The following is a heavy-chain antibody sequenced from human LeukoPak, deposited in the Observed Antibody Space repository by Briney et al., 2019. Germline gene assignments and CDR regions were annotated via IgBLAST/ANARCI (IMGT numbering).Heavy chain of an antibody. V-gene: IGHV1-46*01. D-gene: IGHD3-10*01. Sequence: ASVKVSCKASGYTFTSYYMHWVRQAPGQGLEWMGIINPSGGSTSYAQKFQGRVTMTRDTSTSTVYMELSGLRSEDTAVYYCARDRYTMVRGVTHGRTNWFDPWGQGTLVTVSS. CDR2: INPSGGST. CDR1: GYTFTSYY. CDR3: ARDRYTMVRGVTHGRTNWFDP. J-gene: IGHJ5*02.